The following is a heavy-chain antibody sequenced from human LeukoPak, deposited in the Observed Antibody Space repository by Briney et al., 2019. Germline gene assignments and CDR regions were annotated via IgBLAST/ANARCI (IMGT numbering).Heavy chain of an antibody. Sequence: NSSETLSLTCTVSGGSISSYYWSWIRQPPGKGLEWIGEINHSGSTNYNPSLKSRVTISVDTSKNQFSLKLSSVTAADTAVYYCARGPDDLKGFDPWGQGTLVTVSS. V-gene: IGHV4-34*01. CDR1: GGSISSYY. J-gene: IGHJ5*02. D-gene: IGHD3-3*01. CDR3: ARGPDDLKGFDP. CDR2: INHSGST.